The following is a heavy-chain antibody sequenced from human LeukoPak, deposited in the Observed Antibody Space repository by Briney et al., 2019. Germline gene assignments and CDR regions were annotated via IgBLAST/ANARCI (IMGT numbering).Heavy chain of an antibody. Sequence: ASVKVSCKASGYTFTSYYMHWVRQAPGQGLEWMGWINPNSGGTNYAQKFQGRVTMTRDTSISTAYMDLSRLRSDDTAVYYCASVGENYGSGGDYFDYWGQGTLVTVSS. CDR3: ASVGENYGSGGDYFDY. CDR1: GYTFTSYY. CDR2: INPNSGGT. V-gene: IGHV1-2*02. D-gene: IGHD3-10*01. J-gene: IGHJ4*02.